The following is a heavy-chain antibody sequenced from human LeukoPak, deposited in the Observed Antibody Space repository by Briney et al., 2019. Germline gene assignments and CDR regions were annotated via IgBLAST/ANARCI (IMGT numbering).Heavy chain of an antibody. V-gene: IGHV3-9*01. CDR2: ISWNSGSI. J-gene: IGHJ4*02. CDR1: GFTFDDYA. Sequence: GGSLRLSCAASGFTFDDYAMHWVRQAPGKGLEWVSGISWNSGSIGYADSVKGRFTISRDNAKNSLYLQMNSLRAEDTALYYCAKGYCSSTSCYPTDYWGQGTLVTVSS. CDR3: AKGYCSSTSCYPTDY. D-gene: IGHD2-2*01.